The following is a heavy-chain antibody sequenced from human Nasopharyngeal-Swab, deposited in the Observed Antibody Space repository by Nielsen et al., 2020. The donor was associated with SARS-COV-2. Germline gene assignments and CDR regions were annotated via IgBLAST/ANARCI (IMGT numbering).Heavy chain of an antibody. CDR1: GFTFSSYW. V-gene: IGHV4-34*01. Sequence: ESLKISCAASGFTFSSYWMHWVRQAPGKGLEWIGEINHSGSTNYNPSLKSRVTISVDTSKNQFSLKLSSVTAADTAVYYCARCIAAAGPAPDYWGQGTLVTVSS. CDR2: INHSGST. CDR3: ARCIAAAGPAPDY. J-gene: IGHJ4*02. D-gene: IGHD6-13*01.